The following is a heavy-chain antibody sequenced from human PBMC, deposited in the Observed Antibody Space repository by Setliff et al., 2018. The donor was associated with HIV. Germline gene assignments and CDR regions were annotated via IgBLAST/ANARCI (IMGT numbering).Heavy chain of an antibody. J-gene: IGHJ3*02. D-gene: IGHD2-8*01. CDR2: VHYGGSI. CDR3: ARPTTGVGGGAAFDI. CDR1: GGSSSSRSYY. V-gene: IGHV4-39*01. Sequence: SETLSLTCTVSGGSSSSRSYYWGWIRQLPGKGLEWIGSVHYGGSIFYNPSLKSRVTLSVGTSKRQFFLNLSSATTADTAMYYCARPTTGVGGGAAFDIWGQGTMVTVSS.